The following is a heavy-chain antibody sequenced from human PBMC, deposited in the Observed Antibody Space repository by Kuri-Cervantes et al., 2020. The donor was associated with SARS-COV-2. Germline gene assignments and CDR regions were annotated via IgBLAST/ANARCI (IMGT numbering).Heavy chain of an antibody. CDR1: GGSISSYY. D-gene: IGHD4-17*01. CDR2: IYYSEST. CDR3: ASRVREDYGEDY. Sequence: SETLSLTCTVSGGSISSYYWSWIRQPPGKGLEWIGYIYYSESTNYNPSLKSRVTISVDTSKNQFSLKLSSVTAADTAVYYCASRVREDYGEDYWGQGTLVTVSS. V-gene: IGHV4-59*01. J-gene: IGHJ4*02.